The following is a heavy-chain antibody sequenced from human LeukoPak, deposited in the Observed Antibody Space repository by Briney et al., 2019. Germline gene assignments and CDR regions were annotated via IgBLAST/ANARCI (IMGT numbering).Heavy chain of an antibody. CDR2: ISAYDGNT. D-gene: IGHD1-26*01. Sequence: GASVKVSCKASGYTFTSYGISWVRQAPGQGLEWMGWISAYDGNTNYAQKLQGRVTMTTDTSTSTAYMELRSLRSDDTAVYYCARDWPKTLVGATQDYYFDYWGQGTLVTVSS. V-gene: IGHV1-18*01. J-gene: IGHJ4*02. CDR1: GYTFTSYG. CDR3: ARDWPKTLVGATQDYYFDY.